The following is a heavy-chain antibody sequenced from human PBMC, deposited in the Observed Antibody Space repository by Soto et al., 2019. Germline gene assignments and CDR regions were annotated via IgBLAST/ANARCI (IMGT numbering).Heavy chain of an antibody. CDR2: ISGSGGRT. J-gene: IGHJ4*02. CDR3: ARAEFSTGPAFYGASRDFDY. V-gene: IGHV3-23*01. CDR1: GFTFSSYA. Sequence: EVQLLESGGGLVQPGGSLRLSCAASGFTFSSYAMSWVRQAPGKGLEWVSGISGSGGRTYYADSVKGRFTISRDNSKNTLYLQMNSLRAEDTAVFYCARAEFSTGPAFYGASRDFDYWGQGTLVTVPS. D-gene: IGHD4-17*01.